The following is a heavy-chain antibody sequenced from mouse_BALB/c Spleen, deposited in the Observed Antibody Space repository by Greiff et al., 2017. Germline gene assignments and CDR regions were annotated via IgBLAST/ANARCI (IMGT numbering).Heavy chain of an antibody. D-gene: IGHD1-3*01. CDR2: INSNGGST. CDR1: GFTFSSYG. CDR3: ARDNYYYAMDY. V-gene: IGHV5-6-3*01. Sequence: EVQLVESGGGLVKPGGSLKLSCAASGFTFSSYGMSWVRQTPDKRLELVATINSNGGSTYYPDSVKGRFTISRDNAKNTLYLQMSSLKSEDTAMYYCARDNYYYAMDYWGQGTSVTVSS. J-gene: IGHJ4*01.